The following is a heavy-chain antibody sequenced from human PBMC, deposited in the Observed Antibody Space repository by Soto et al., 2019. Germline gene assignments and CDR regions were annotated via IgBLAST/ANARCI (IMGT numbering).Heavy chain of an antibody. CDR3: AKGGAVYGLLTHDY. CDR1: VFTFSDYA. V-gene: IGHV3-23*01. D-gene: IGHD3-9*01. CDR2: ITGSSSNL. Sequence: EVQLLESGGGLEQPGGSLRLSCAASVFTFSDYAMRWVRQAPGRGLRWLTTITGSSSNLYYTDSVKGRFAISRDNSRNILFLQMNSLTAEDTAVYYCAKGGAVYGLLTHDYWGQGTLVTVSS. J-gene: IGHJ4*02.